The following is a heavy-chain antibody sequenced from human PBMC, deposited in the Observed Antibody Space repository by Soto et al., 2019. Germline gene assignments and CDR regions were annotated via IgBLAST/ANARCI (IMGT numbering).Heavy chain of an antibody. CDR1: GSTFTSYA. Sequence: ASVKVSCKASGSTFTSYAMHWVRQAPGQRLEWMGWINAGNGNTKYSQKFQRRVTITRDTSASAAYMELSSLRSEDTAVYYCAREYYDFWSGYFDPNWFDPWGQGTLVTVSS. CDR2: INAGNGNT. D-gene: IGHD3-3*01. J-gene: IGHJ5*02. V-gene: IGHV1-3*01. CDR3: AREYYDFWSGYFDPNWFDP.